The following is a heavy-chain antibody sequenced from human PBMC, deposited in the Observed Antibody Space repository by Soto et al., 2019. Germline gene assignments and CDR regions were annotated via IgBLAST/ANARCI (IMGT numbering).Heavy chain of an antibody. CDR2: IKSKTDGGTT. CDR1: GFTFSNAW. V-gene: IGHV3-15*01. CDR3: TTAMVPAARIAAAGTFDY. Sequence: GGSLRLSCAASGFTFSNAWMSWVRQAPGKGLEWVGRIKSKTDGGTTDYAAPVKGRFTISRDDSKNTLYLQMNSLKTEDTAVYYCTTAMVPAARIAAAGTFDYWGQGTLVTVSS. J-gene: IGHJ4*02. D-gene: IGHD6-13*01.